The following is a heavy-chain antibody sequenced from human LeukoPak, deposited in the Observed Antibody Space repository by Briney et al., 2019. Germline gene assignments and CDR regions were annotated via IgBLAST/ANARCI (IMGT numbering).Heavy chain of an antibody. D-gene: IGHD1-26*01. V-gene: IGHV3-74*01. Sequence: GGSLRLSWAASGFTLSRYWMHWVRQAPGKGLVWVSHISRDGSYTNYADSVKGRSTISRDNANNTLYLQMNSLRAEDTAVYYCSRDLRGADDYWGQGTLVTVSS. CDR2: ISRDGSYT. CDR1: GFTLSRYW. J-gene: IGHJ4*02. CDR3: SRDLRGADDY.